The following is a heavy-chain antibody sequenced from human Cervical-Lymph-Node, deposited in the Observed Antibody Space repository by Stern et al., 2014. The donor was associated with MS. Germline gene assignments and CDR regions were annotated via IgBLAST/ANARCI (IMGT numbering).Heavy chain of an antibody. V-gene: IGHV4-39*01. Sequence: QVQLQESGPGLVKPSETLSLTCSISGGSVNSNRYYWGWIRQPPGKGLEWIGIIYYSGATFYNPSPKSRISISMATSKNKFSLNLSSVTAADTAVYYCGRAGLDDTFDVWGQGTMVTVSS. J-gene: IGHJ3*01. D-gene: IGHD3/OR15-3a*01. CDR1: GGSVNSNRYY. CDR3: GRAGLDDTFDV. CDR2: IYYSGAT.